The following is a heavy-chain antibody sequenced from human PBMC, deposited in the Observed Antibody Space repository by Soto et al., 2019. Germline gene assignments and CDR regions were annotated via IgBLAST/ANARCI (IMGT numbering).Heavy chain of an antibody. V-gene: IGHV4-31*03. CDR3: AREDYYMDV. J-gene: IGHJ6*03. CDR1: GGYY. Sequence: TLSLTCTVPGGYYWSWIRQHPGKGLEWIGYIYYSGSTYYNPSLKSRVTISVDTSKNQFSLKLSSVTAADTAVYYCAREDYYMDVWGQGTTVTVSS. CDR2: IYYSGST.